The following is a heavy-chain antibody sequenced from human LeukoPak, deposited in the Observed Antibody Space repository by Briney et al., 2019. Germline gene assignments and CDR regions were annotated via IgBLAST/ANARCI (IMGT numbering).Heavy chain of an antibody. V-gene: IGHV3-48*03. Sequence: GGSLRLSCAASGFTFSSYEMNWVRQAPGKGLEWVSYISSGGSTIYYADSVKGRFAISRDNAKNSLFLQMNSLRDEDTAVYYCARRIEAAGRSFDYWGQGTLVTVSS. D-gene: IGHD6-13*01. CDR3: ARRIEAAGRSFDY. J-gene: IGHJ4*02. CDR1: GFTFSSYE. CDR2: ISSGGSTI.